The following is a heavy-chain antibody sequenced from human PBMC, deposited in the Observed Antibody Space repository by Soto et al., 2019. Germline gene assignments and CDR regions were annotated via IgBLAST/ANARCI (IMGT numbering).Heavy chain of an antibody. CDR2: IIPIFGTA. CDR3: ARAGRQLWLRRYYGMDV. D-gene: IGHD5-18*01. J-gene: IGHJ6*02. V-gene: IGHV1-69*13. CDR1: GGTFSSYA. Sequence: GASEKVSCKASGGTFSSYAISWVRQAPGQGLEWMGGIIPIFGTANYAQKFQGRVTITADESTSTAYMELSSLRSEDTAVYYCARAGRQLWLRRYYGMDVWGQGTTVTVSS.